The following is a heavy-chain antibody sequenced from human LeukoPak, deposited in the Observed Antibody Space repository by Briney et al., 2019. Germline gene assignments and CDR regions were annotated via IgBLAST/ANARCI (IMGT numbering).Heavy chain of an antibody. CDR2: IYYSGTT. J-gene: IGHJ4*02. V-gene: IGHV4-39*01. CDR1: GGSISGSTYH. D-gene: IGHD4-23*01. CDR3: ARSGTMVVMRPMYY. Sequence: SETLSLTCTVSGGSISGSTYHWGWIRQPPGKGLEWIGTIYYSGTTYYNPSLKSRVTISVDTSKNQFSLKLSSVTAADTAVHYCARSGTMVVMRPMYYWGQGTLVTVSS.